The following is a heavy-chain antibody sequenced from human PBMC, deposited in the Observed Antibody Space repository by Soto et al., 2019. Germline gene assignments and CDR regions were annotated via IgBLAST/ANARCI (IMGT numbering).Heavy chain of an antibody. CDR2: ISGRGGGT. V-gene: IGHV3-23*01. Sequence: PGGSLRLSCAASGFTFRSYALSWVRQAPGKGLEWVSGISGRGGGTYYADSVKGRFTISRDNSKNTLYLQMNRLRAEDTAIYYCAKDMDILTGYSLDYWGQGTLVTVSS. J-gene: IGHJ4*02. CDR3: AKDMDILTGYSLDY. D-gene: IGHD3-9*01. CDR1: GFTFRSYA.